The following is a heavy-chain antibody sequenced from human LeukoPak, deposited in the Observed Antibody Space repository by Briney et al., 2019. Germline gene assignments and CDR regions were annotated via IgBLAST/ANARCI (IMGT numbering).Heavy chain of an antibody. J-gene: IGHJ6*02. V-gene: IGHV4-34*01. CDR3: ARGRWNDDYYYYGMDV. CDR1: GGSFSGYF. D-gene: IGHD1-1*01. Sequence: PSETLSLTCAAYGGSFSGYFWHWIRRTPGKGLEWIGQINHSGGTNYNPSFKSRVTMSVDTSKNQFSLKLSSVTAADTAVYYCARGRWNDDYYYYGMDVWGQGTTVTVSS. CDR2: INHSGGT.